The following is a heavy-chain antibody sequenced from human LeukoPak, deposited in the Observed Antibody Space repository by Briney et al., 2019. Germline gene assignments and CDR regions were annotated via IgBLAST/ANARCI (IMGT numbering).Heavy chain of an antibody. CDR1: GFTVNSNY. J-gene: IGHJ3*02. V-gene: IGHV3-53*01. CDR2: ISTGGTT. Sequence: GKSLRLSCAASGFTVNSNYMSWVRQAPGKGLEWVSVISTGGTTYYADSVKGRFTISRDNSKSTLYLQMNSLRAEDTALYYCARGGDIVGDIRSAFDIWGPGTLVTVSS. CDR3: ARGGDIVGDIRSAFDI. D-gene: IGHD1-26*01.